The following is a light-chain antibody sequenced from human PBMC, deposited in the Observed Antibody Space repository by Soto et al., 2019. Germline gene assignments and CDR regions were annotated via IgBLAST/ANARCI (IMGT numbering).Light chain of an antibody. V-gene: IGLV2-14*01. J-gene: IGLJ1*01. Sequence: QSALTQPASVSGSPGQSITISCTGTSSDVGGYNYVSWYQQHPGKAPKLMIYDVSDRPSGVSNRFSGSKSVNTASLTISGLQSEDEADYYCSSYTRSRTYVFGTGTKLTVL. CDR2: DVS. CDR3: SSYTRSRTYV. CDR1: SSDVGGYNY.